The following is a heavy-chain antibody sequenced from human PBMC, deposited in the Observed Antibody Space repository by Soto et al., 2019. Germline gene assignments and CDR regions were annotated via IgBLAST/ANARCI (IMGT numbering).Heavy chain of an antibody. CDR1: GFTVSSKY. D-gene: IGHD2-15*01. CDR2: IQSGGPT. Sequence: GSLRLSCAASGFTVSSKYMSCVRQAPGKGLEWVSLIQSGGPTYYADSVKGRFTISRDTSENTVHLQMDSLRAEDTAVYYCARDDVLCDGGRCYGVPLGVWGKGTTVTVSS. J-gene: IGHJ6*04. CDR3: ARDDVLCDGGRCYGVPLGV. V-gene: IGHV3-66*01.